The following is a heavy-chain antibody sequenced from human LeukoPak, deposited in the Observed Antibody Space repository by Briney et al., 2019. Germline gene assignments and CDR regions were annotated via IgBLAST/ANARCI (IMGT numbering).Heavy chain of an antibody. V-gene: IGHV1-8*03. CDR3: ARGGKAHYCSGGSCYSPYYYYYMDV. CDR1: GCTFTSYD. J-gene: IGHJ6*03. Sequence: ASVKVSCKASGCTFTSYDINWVRQATGQGLEWTGWMNPNSGNTGYAQKFQGRVTITRNTSISTAYMELSSLRSEDTAVYYCARGGKAHYCSGGSCYSPYYYYYMDVWGKGTTVTVSS. D-gene: IGHD2-15*01. CDR2: MNPNSGNT.